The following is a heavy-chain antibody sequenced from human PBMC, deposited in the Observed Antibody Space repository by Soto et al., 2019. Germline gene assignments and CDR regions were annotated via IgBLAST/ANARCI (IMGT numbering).Heavy chain of an antibody. V-gene: IGHV1-3*01. CDR3: VRRHVSATGIDWFDP. CDR2: INAANGDT. J-gene: IGHJ5*02. D-gene: IGHD6-13*01. CDR1: GYTFTSYG. Sequence: ASVKVSCKASGYTFTSYGIHWVHQAPGQRLEWMGWINAANGDTIYSPKFQGRVTITRDTSATTAYMELSSLRSEDTAVYYCVRRHVSATGIDWFDPWGQGTLVTVSS.